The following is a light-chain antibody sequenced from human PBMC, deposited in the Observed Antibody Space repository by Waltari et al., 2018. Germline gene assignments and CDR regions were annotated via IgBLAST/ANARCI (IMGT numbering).Light chain of an antibody. J-gene: IGLJ1*01. Sequence: QSGLTQPASVSGSPGQSITISCTGTISDVGNYNLVSWYQHHPGKAPKLIIYEVTKRTSGVSDRFSASKSANTASLTISGLQTEDEADYYCCSYAGLGTYVFGTGTKVTVL. V-gene: IGLV2-23*02. CDR1: ISDVGNYNL. CDR2: EVT. CDR3: CSYAGLGTYV.